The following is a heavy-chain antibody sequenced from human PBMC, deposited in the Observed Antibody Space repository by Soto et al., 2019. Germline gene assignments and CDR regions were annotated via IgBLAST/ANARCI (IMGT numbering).Heavy chain of an antibody. CDR2: VSHDGRNT. J-gene: IGHJ4*02. CDR1: GFTFSDYA. V-gene: IGHV3-30*18. CDR3: AKGGRQWLVTSDFNY. Sequence: VQLVESGGGVVQPGRSLRLSCAASGFTFSDYAMHWVRQAPGKGLEWVAVVSHDGRNTHYADSLKGRFTISRDSSKNTVSLEMTSLSAEDTAVYYCAKGGRQWLVTSDFNYWGQGALVTVSS. D-gene: IGHD6-19*01.